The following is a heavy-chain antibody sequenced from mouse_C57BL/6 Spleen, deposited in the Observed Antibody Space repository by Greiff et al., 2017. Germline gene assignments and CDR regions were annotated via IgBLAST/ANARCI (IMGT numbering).Heavy chain of an antibody. CDR1: GFNIKDYY. D-gene: IGHD1-1*01. Sequence: VQLKESGAELVRPGASVKLSCTASGFNIKDYYMHWVKQRPEQGLEWIGRIDPEDGDTEYAPKFQGKATMPADTSSNTAYLQLSSLTSEDTAVYYCTKGTTETRYFDVWGTGTTVTVSS. CDR3: TKGTTETRYFDV. V-gene: IGHV14-1*01. J-gene: IGHJ1*03. CDR2: IDPEDGDT.